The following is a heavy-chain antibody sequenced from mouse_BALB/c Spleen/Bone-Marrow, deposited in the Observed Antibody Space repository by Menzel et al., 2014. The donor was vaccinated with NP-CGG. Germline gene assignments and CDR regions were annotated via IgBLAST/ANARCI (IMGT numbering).Heavy chain of an antibody. Sequence: VKLQESGAELVKPRASVKLSCKASGYTFTNYFMYWVKQRPGQGLEWIGEINPNNGGTNFNENFKSKATLTLDKSSSTAYMQLSSLTSEDSAVYYCTRSGPGFAYWGHGTLVTVSA. CDR2: INPNNGGT. V-gene: IGHV1S81*02. CDR3: TRSGPGFAY. J-gene: IGHJ3*01. CDR1: GYTFTNYF.